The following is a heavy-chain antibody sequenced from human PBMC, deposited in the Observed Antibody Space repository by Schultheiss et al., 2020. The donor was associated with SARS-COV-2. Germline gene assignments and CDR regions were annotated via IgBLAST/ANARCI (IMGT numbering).Heavy chain of an antibody. CDR2: ISDSGGST. CDR1: GFTFSSYA. Sequence: GGSLRLSCAASGFTFSSYAMSWVRQAPGKGLEWVSAISDSGGSTYYADSVKGRFTISRDNSKNTLYLQMNSLRAEDTAVYYCARDPGSELRRNNYFDYWGQGTLVTVSS. CDR3: ARDPGSELRRNNYFDY. D-gene: IGHD4-23*01. V-gene: IGHV3-23*01. J-gene: IGHJ4*02.